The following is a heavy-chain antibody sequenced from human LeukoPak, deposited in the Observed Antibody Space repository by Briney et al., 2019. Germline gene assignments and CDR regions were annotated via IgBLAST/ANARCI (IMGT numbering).Heavy chain of an antibody. J-gene: IGHJ4*02. V-gene: IGHV3-53*01. D-gene: IGHD3-10*01. CDR1: GFTVSSNY. CDR2: IYSGGST. Sequence: GGSLRLSCAASGFTVSSNYMSWVRQAPGKGLEWVSVIYSGGSTYYADSVKGRFTISRDNSKNTLYLQMNSLRAEDTAVYYCARDSLPYGSGSDWGQGTLATVSS. CDR3: ARDSLPYGSGSD.